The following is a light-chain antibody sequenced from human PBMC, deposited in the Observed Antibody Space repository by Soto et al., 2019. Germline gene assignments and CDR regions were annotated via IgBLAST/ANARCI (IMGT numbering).Light chain of an antibody. V-gene: IGKV3-20*01. CDR1: QSVSSDY. CDR3: QQYSTSQT. Sequence: EIVLTQSPGILSLSPGERATFSCRASQSVSSDYLAWYQQKPGQAPRLLIYGASNRATGIPDRFSGTGSGTDFTLTISRLELEDFAVYYCQQYSTSQTFGQGTKVEIK. J-gene: IGKJ1*01. CDR2: GAS.